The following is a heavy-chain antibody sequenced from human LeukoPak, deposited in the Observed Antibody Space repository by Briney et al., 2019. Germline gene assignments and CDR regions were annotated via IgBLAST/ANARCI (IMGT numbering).Heavy chain of an antibody. V-gene: IGHV1-18*01. D-gene: IGHD3-10*01. J-gene: IGHJ4*02. CDR3: ARDPAFRGAQMEY. Sequence: GASVKVSCKASGYTLTSYGFSWVRQAPGQGLEWMGWISGYNGNTNYAQNLQGRVTMTIDTSTSTAYTELRSLRSDDTAVYYCARDPAFRGAQMEYWGQGTLVTVSS. CDR1: GYTLTSYG. CDR2: ISGYNGNT.